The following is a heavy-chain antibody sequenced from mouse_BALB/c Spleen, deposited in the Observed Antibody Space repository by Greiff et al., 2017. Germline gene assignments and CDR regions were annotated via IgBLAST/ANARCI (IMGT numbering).Heavy chain of an antibody. Sequence: VQLQQSGAELVKPGASVKLSCTASGFNIKDTYMHWVKQRPEQGLEWIGRIDPANGNTKYDPKFQGKATITADTSSNTAYLQLSSLTSEDTAVYYCARDRGYAMDYWGQGTSVTVSA. CDR1: GFNIKDTY. V-gene: IGHV14-3*02. J-gene: IGHJ4*01. CDR2: IDPANGNT. CDR3: ARDRGYAMDY.